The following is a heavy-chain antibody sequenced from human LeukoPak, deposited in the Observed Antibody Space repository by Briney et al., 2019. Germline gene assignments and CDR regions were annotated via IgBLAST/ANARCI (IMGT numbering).Heavy chain of an antibody. CDR1: GGSIISHY. CDR2: IYYSGST. CDR3: ARNPGYYSDFYYGMDV. J-gene: IGHJ6*02. V-gene: IGHV4-59*11. D-gene: IGHD3-22*01. Sequence: SETLSHTCTVSGGSIISHYWSWIRQPPGKGLEWIGYIYYSGSTNYNPSLKSRVTISIDSSKNQFSLRLSSVTAADTAMYYCARNPGYYSDFYYGMDVWGQGTTVTVSS.